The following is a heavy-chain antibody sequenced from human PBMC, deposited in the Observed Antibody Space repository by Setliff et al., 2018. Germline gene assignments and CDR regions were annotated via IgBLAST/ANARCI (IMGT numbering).Heavy chain of an antibody. V-gene: IGHV3-49*04. D-gene: IGHD3-22*01. Sequence: SLRLSCTASGLTFGDYAMGWVRQAPGKGLEWVGYIRSKAYGETTEYAASVEDRFTISRDNANHSLHLQMNSLRAEDTAVYFCARLALTGYDTSGYYYALDYYYYMDVWGKGTTVTVSS. J-gene: IGHJ6*03. CDR3: ARLALTGYDTSGYYYALDYYYYMDV. CDR1: GLTFGDYA. CDR2: IRSKAYGETT.